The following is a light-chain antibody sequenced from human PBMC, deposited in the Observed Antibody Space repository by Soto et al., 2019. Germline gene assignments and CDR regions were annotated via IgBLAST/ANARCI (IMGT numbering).Light chain of an antibody. J-gene: IGLJ1*01. CDR2: EVT. CDR1: SSDVGGYNY. CDR3: SSYTSSNTYV. V-gene: IGLV2-14*01. Sequence: QSALTQPASVSGSLGQSITISCTGTSSDVGGYNYVSWYQHHPGKAPKLMIYEVTNRPSGVSNRFSGSKSGNTASLTISGLQAEDEADYYCSSYTSSNTYVFGTGTKVTVL.